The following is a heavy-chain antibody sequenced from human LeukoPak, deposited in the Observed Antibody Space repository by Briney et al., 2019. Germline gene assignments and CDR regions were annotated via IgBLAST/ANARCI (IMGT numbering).Heavy chain of an antibody. J-gene: IGHJ6*02. CDR3: AGGVGIPDIVVVPAPNYYYGMDV. CDR2: INHSGST. Sequence: SETLSVTCAVYGGSFSGYYWSWIRQPPGNGLEWIGEINHSGSTNYNPSLKSRVTISVDTSKNQFSLKLSSVTAADTAVYYCAGGVGIPDIVVVPAPNYYYGMDVWGQGTTVTVSS. D-gene: IGHD2-2*01. CDR1: GGSFSGYY. V-gene: IGHV4-34*01.